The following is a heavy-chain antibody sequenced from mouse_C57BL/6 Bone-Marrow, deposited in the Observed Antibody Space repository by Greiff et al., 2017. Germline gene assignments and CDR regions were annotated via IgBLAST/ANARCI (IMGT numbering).Heavy chain of an antibody. D-gene: IGHD1-1*01. Sequence: QVQLQQPGAELVKPGASVKLSCKASGYTFTSYWMHWVKQRPGQGLEWIGMIHPNSGSTNYNEKFKSKATLTVDKSSSTAYMQLSSLTSEDSAIYCCARRVITTVVAHWYFDVWGTGTTVTVAS. CDR3: ARRVITTVVAHWYFDV. V-gene: IGHV1-64*01. J-gene: IGHJ1*03. CDR1: GYTFTSYW. CDR2: IHPNSGST.